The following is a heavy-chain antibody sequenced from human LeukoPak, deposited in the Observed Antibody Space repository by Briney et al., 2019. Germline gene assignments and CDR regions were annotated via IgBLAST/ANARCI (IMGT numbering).Heavy chain of an antibody. CDR3: ARRIVDDAFDI. D-gene: IGHD3-22*01. J-gene: IGHJ3*02. CDR2: IYPGDSDT. Sequence: GGSLRLSCAASGYSFTSYWIGWVRQMPGKGLEWMGIIYPGDSDTRYSPSFQGQVTISADKSISTAYLQWSSLKASDTAMYYCARRIVDDAFDIWGQGTMVTVSS. V-gene: IGHV5-51*01. CDR1: GYSFTSYW.